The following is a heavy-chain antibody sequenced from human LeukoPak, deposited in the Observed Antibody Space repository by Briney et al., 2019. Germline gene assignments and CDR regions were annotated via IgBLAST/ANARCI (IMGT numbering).Heavy chain of an antibody. J-gene: IGHJ4*02. Sequence: GASVKVSCKASGYTFTGYYMHWVRQAPGQGLEWMGWISAYNGDTQYAQKLQGRVTMTTDTSTRTAYLELRSLSSDDTAVYYCARGHSESSLSFFDFWGQGTLVTVSS. CDR3: ARGHSESSLSFFDF. CDR1: GYTFTGYY. CDR2: ISAYNGDT. D-gene: IGHD1-26*01. V-gene: IGHV1-18*04.